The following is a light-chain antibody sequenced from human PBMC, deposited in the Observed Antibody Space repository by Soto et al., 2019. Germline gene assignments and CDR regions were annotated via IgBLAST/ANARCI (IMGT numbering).Light chain of an antibody. CDR1: QSVSSN. CDR3: QQYNNWPKT. Sequence: EIVMTPSPATLSVSPGERATFSCSASQSVSSNLAWYQQKPGQAPRLLIYGASIRATGIPARFSGSGSGTEFTLTISSLQSEDFAVYYCQQYNNWPKTFGQGTKVDIK. CDR2: GAS. V-gene: IGKV3-15*01. J-gene: IGKJ1*01.